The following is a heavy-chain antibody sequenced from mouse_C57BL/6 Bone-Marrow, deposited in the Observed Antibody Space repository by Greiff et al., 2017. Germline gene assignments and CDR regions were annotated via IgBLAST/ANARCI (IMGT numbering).Heavy chain of an antibody. J-gene: IGHJ2*01. CDR3: ARHVRDSSGFYFDY. CDR2: ISSGGSYT. V-gene: IGHV5-6*01. Sequence: EVKLVESGGDLVKPGGSLTLSCAASGFTFSSYGMSWVRQTPDKRLEWVATISSGGSYTYYPDSVKGRFTISRDNAKNTLYLQMSSLKSEDTAMYYCARHVRDSSGFYFDYWGQGTTLTVSS. CDR1: GFTFSSYG. D-gene: IGHD3-2*02.